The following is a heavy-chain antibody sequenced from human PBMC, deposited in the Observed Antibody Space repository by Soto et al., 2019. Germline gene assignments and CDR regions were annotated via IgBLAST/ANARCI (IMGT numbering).Heavy chain of an antibody. CDR1: GLTLTDAW. V-gene: IGHV3-15*07. D-gene: IGHD6-13*01. CDR3: PTGITAEKY. Sequence: EVQLVESGGGFVKPGGSLRLSCAVSGLTLTDAWMNWVRQAPGKGLEWVGRIKSKAHGGTTDYGPPVKGRFTISRDDSRNMLYLQMNGLKTEDTAVYYCPTGITAEKYWGQGTLVTVSS. J-gene: IGHJ4*02. CDR2: IKSKAHGGTT.